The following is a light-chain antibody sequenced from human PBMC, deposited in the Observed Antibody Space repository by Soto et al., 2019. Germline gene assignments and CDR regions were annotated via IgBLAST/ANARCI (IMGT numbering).Light chain of an antibody. Sequence: EIVLTQSPATLSLSPGERATLSFRASQSVRSFLTWYQQRPGQAPRLLIYDASKRASGIPARFSGSGSGTDFNLTISSLDPEDFAVYYCQQRSSWITFGQGTRLEI. J-gene: IGKJ5*01. CDR2: DAS. V-gene: IGKV3-11*01. CDR3: QQRSSWIT. CDR1: QSVRSF.